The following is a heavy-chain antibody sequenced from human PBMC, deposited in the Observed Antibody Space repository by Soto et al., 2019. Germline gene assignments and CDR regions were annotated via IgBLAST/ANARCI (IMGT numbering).Heavy chain of an antibody. CDR2: ISTDGSST. Sequence: GGPRTLACAAGGFSISTYWTHWERQGPGKGLVWVSRISTDGSSTTYADSVKGRFTISRDNAKNTLYLQMNSLRAEDTAVYYCARATGSNHPRDYWGQGTLVTVSS. J-gene: IGHJ4*02. V-gene: IGHV3-74*01. CDR1: GFSISTYW. CDR3: ARATGSNHPRDY. D-gene: IGHD2-2*01.